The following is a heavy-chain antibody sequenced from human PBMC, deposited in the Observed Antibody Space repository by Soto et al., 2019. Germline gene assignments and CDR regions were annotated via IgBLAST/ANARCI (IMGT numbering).Heavy chain of an antibody. Sequence: GSLRLSCAASGFTFSSYWMHWVRQAPGKGLVWVSRINSDGSSTSYADSVKGRFTISRDNAKNTLYLQMNSLRAEDTAVYYCAIRDSYYDSSGYFDYWGQGTLVTVSS. CDR3: AIRDSYYDSSGYFDY. CDR1: GFTFSSYW. CDR2: INSDGSST. J-gene: IGHJ4*02. V-gene: IGHV3-74*01. D-gene: IGHD3-22*01.